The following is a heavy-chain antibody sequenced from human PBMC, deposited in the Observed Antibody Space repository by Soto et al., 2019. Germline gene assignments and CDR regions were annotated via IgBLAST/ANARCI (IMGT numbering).Heavy chain of an antibody. Sequence: QVQLVESGGGLVKPGGSLRLSCAASGFTLSDYYMSWIRQAPGKGLEWVSYMSSSGSYRNHADSVKGRFTMSRANGMNSVYLQLTSLRAEDTAVYYCARNGIAVSSSDWSFDLWGRGTLVTVSS. D-gene: IGHD6-19*01. CDR1: GFTLSDYY. CDR2: MSSSGSYR. J-gene: IGHJ2*01. CDR3: ARNGIAVSSSDWSFDL. V-gene: IGHV3-11*05.